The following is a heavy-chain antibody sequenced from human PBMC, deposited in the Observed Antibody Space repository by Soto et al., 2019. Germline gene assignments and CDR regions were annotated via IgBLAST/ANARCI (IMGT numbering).Heavy chain of an antibody. CDR2: ISGSGGST. Sequence: GGSLRLSCAASGFTFSSYAMSWVRQAPGKGLEWVSAISGSGGSTYYADSVKGRFTISRDNSKNTLYLQMNSLRAEDTAVYYRAKDHKPEQWLVRYFQHWGQGTLVTVSS. CDR1: GFTFSSYA. V-gene: IGHV3-23*01. J-gene: IGHJ1*01. D-gene: IGHD6-19*01. CDR3: AKDHKPEQWLVRYFQH.